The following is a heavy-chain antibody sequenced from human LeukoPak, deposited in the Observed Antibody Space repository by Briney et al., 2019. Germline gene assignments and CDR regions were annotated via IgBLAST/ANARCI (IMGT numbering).Heavy chain of an antibody. J-gene: IGHJ6*02. CDR3: ARVDYYGSGSYYKPYYGMDV. CDR1: GFTFSSYW. CDR2: IKQDGSEK. Sequence: PGGSLRLSCAASGFTFSSYWMSWVRQAPGKGLEWVANIKQDGSEKYYVDSVKGRFTISRDNAKNSLYLQMNSLRAEDTAVYYCARVDYYGSGSYYKPYYGMDVWGQGTTVTVSS. D-gene: IGHD3-10*01. V-gene: IGHV3-7*01.